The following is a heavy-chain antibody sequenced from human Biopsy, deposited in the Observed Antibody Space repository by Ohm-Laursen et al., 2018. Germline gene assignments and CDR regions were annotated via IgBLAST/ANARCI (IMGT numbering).Heavy chain of an antibody. CDR1: GFSFTGYY. V-gene: IGHV1-2*02. CDR3: ALQSVAQMKNFDY. CDR2: ISPKSGGT. Sequence: ASVKASCKVSGFSFTGYYIHWVRQAPGQGLEWMGWISPKSGGTNYAQKFQGNITMTKNTSMSTAYMEMRRLRSDDTAVYYCALQSVAQMKNFDYWGQGTLVTVSS. D-gene: IGHD6-19*01. J-gene: IGHJ4*02.